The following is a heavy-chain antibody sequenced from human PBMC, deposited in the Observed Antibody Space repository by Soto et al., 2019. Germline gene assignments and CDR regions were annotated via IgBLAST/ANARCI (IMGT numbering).Heavy chain of an antibody. CDR2: IYPGNSDT. CDR1: GYSFANYW. Sequence: EAQLVQSGAEVKKPGESLKISCKGAGYSFANYWIGWVRQMPGKGLEWMGIIYPGNSDTRYSPSFQGQVTISADKSISTAYLEWSSLKASDTAMYYCARHVYYDILKKNSWGQGTLVTVSS. J-gene: IGHJ4*02. CDR3: ARHVYYDILKKNS. D-gene: IGHD3-9*01. V-gene: IGHV5-51*01.